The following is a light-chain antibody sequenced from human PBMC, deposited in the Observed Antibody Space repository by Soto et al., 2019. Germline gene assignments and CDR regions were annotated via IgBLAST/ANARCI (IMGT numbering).Light chain of an antibody. CDR2: EVT. J-gene: IGLJ1*01. CDR3: FSYAGSSSSI. V-gene: IGLV2-23*02. Sequence: QSALTQPASVSGSPGQSITISCSGTRSDVGTYNLVSWYQQYPGKAPRLMIYEVTKRPSGVSNRFSGSKSGNTASLTISGLQPEDEADYYCFSYAGSSSSIFGTGTKLTVL. CDR1: RSDVGTYNL.